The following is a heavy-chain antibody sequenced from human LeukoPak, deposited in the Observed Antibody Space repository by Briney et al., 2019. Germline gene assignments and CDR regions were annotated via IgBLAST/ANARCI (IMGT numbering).Heavy chain of an antibody. Sequence: GASAKVSCKASGYTPTSYGISWVRQAPGQGRERMGWIRAYNGNTNYAQKLQGRVTTTTDTSTSTAYMKLRSLRSDDTAVYYCAREKGGSSGYSPYNWFDPWGQGTLVTVSS. CDR3: AREKGGSSGYSPYNWFDP. V-gene: IGHV1-18*01. J-gene: IGHJ5*02. CDR1: GYTPTSYG. D-gene: IGHD3-22*01. CDR2: IRAYNGNT.